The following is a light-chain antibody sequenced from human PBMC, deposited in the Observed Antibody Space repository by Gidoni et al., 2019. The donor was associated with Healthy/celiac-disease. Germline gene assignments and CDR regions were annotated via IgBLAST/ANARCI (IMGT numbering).Light chain of an antibody. J-gene: IGKJ4*01. CDR2: AAS. CDR3: LQDYNYPRT. CDR1: HGIRND. Sequence: SSLSASVGDRVTITCRASHGIRNDLGWYQQKPGKAPKLLIYAASSLQSGVPSRFSGSGSGTDFTLTISSLQPEDFATYYCLQDYNYPRTFGGGTKVEIK. V-gene: IGKV1-6*01.